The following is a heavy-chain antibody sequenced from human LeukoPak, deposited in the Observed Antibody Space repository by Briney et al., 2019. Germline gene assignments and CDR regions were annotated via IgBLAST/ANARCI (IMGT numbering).Heavy chain of an antibody. D-gene: IGHD2-2*01. Sequence: GGSLRLSCAASGFTFSSHGMHWVRQAPGKGLEWVAITSYDGSNKYYADSVKGRFTISRDNSKNTLYLQMNSLRAEDTAVYYCARDGPPDCSSTSCLDYWGQGTLVTVSS. J-gene: IGHJ4*02. CDR1: GFTFSSHG. V-gene: IGHV3-30*03. CDR2: TSYDGSNK. CDR3: ARDGPPDCSSTSCLDY.